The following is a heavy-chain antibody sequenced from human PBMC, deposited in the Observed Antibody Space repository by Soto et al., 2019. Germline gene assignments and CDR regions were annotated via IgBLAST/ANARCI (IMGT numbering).Heavy chain of an antibody. D-gene: IGHD3-10*01. J-gene: IGHJ5*02. CDR3: ARVRVSAFYDNWFDP. V-gene: IGHV5-10-1*01. CDR2: IDPGDSYI. Sequence: GESLEISCQGSGYVFTTYWISCVRQMPGKGLEWMGRIDPGDSYINYSPSFQGNVTISVENSISTAYLQFHSLKASDTAIYYCARVRVSAFYDNWFDPWGEGTLVTVSS. CDR1: GYVFTTYW.